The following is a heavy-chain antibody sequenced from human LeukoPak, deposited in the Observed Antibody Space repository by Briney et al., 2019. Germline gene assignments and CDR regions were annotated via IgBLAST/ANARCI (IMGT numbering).Heavy chain of an antibody. D-gene: IGHD6-13*01. CDR2: IWYDGSNK. J-gene: IGHJ4*02. CDR1: GFTFSSYG. CDR3: ARGIEGAAFDY. Sequence: GGSLRLSCAASGFTFSSYGMHWVRQAPGKGLEWVAVIWYDGSNKYYADSVKGRSTISRDNSKNTLYLQMNSLRAEDTAVYYCARGIEGAAFDYWGQGTLVTVSS. V-gene: IGHV3-33*01.